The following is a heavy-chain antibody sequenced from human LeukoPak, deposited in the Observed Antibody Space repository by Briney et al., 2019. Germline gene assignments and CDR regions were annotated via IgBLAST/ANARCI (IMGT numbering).Heavy chain of an antibody. CDR1: GFTFGSYS. Sequence: GGSLRLSCAASGFTFGSYSMNWVGPAPGPGLAWVSSISSSSSYIYYADSVKGRFTISRDNAKNSLYLQMNSLRAEGTAVYYCARDSYYGSGRQTELFDYWGQGTLVTVSS. D-gene: IGHD3-10*01. J-gene: IGHJ4*02. CDR2: ISSSSSYI. CDR3: ARDSYYGSGRQTELFDY. V-gene: IGHV3-21*01.